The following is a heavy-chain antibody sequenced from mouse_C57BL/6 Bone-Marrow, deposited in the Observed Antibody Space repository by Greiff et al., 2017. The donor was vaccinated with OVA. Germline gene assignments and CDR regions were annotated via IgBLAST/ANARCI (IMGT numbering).Heavy chain of an antibody. Sequence: EVQLQQSGPELVKPGASVKISCKASGYTFTDYYMNWVKQSHGKSLEWIGDINPNNGGTSYNQKFKGKATLTVDKSSSTAYMELRSLTSEDSAVYYCARVGERGYVDWYFDVWGTGTTVTVSS. J-gene: IGHJ1*03. CDR3: ARVGERGYVDWYFDV. CDR1: GYTFTDYY. V-gene: IGHV1-26*01. CDR2: INPNNGGT. D-gene: IGHD2-2*01.